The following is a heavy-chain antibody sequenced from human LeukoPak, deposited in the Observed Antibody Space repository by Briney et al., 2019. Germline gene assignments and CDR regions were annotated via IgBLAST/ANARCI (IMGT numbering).Heavy chain of an antibody. V-gene: IGHV4-59*01. J-gene: IGHJ4*02. CDR3: ARDKQPGDY. Sequence: SETLSLTCTVSGGSISSFYWSWIRQPPGKGLEWIGYIHYSGSTSYNPSLKSRVTISVDTSKNQFSLKLSSVTAADTAVYYCARDKQPGDYWGQGTLVTVSS. D-gene: IGHD5-18*01. CDR1: GGSISSFY. CDR2: IHYSGST.